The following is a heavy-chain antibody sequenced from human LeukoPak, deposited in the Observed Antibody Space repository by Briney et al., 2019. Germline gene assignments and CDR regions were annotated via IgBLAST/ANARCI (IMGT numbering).Heavy chain of an antibody. CDR2: IYYSGST. D-gene: IGHD3-22*01. V-gene: IGHV4-59*01. Sequence: SETLSLTCTVSGGSISSYYWSWIRQPPGKGLEWIGNIYYSGSTNYNPSLKSRVTITVDTSKNQFSLKLSSVTAADTAVYYCTRGSIAYYYMDVWGKGTTVTISS. CDR3: TRGSIAYYYMDV. CDR1: GGSISSYY. J-gene: IGHJ6*03.